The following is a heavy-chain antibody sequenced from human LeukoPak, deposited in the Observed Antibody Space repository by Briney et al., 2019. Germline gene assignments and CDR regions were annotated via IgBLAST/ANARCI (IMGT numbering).Heavy chain of an antibody. Sequence: SETLSLTCAVYGVSFSGSYWSWIRQPPGKGLEFIGEIDRPGSPNYNASRYNPSLKSRVTISIETSKNQFSLKLSSVTAADTAVYYCARGFFSGSGYWSTYNWFDPWGQGTLVTVSS. CDR1: GVSFSGSY. CDR2: IDRPGSP. J-gene: IGHJ5*02. CDR3: ARGFFSGSGYWSTYNWFDP. D-gene: IGHD3-10*01. V-gene: IGHV4-34*01.